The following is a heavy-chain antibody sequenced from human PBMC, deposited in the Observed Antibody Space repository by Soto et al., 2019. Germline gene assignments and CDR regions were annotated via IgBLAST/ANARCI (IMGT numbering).Heavy chain of an antibody. J-gene: IGHJ6*02. CDR1: GGTFGNSA. V-gene: IGHV1-69*13. Sequence: SVKVSCKASGGTFGNSAISWVRQAPGQGLEWMGGIIPIFPTPDYAQKFQGRVTITADESTTTAYMELTSLRSDDTAVYYCARDNGFGESDVWGQGTTVTVSS. CDR2: IIPIFPTP. CDR3: ARDNGFGESDV. D-gene: IGHD3-10*01.